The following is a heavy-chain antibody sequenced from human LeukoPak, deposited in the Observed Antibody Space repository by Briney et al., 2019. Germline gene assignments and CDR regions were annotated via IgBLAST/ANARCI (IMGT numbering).Heavy chain of an antibody. D-gene: IGHD3-10*01. V-gene: IGHV3-30*18. Sequence: GGSLRLSCAASGFTFSSYAMHWVRQAPGKGPEWVAVISSDGSKKYYADSVKGRFTISRDNSNSKNTLYLQMNSLRAEDTAVYYCAKDAYYSSGTYCDCWGQGTLVTVSS. CDR1: GFTFSSYA. CDR2: ISSDGSKK. J-gene: IGHJ4*02. CDR3: AKDAYYSSGTYCDC.